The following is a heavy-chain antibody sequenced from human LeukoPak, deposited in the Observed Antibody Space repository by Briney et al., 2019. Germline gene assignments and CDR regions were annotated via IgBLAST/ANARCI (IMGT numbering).Heavy chain of an antibody. D-gene: IGHD1-26*01. V-gene: IGHV4-39*01. CDR3: ARRSIGGAFYYYYYGMDV. J-gene: IGHJ6*02. CDR2: IYYSGST. CDR1: GGSISSSSYY. Sequence: SETLSLTCTVSGGSISSSSYYWGWIRQPPGKGLEWIGSIYYSGSTYYNPSLKSRVTISVDTSKNQFSLKLSSVTAADTAVYYCARRSIGGAFYYYYYGMDVWGQGTTVTVSS.